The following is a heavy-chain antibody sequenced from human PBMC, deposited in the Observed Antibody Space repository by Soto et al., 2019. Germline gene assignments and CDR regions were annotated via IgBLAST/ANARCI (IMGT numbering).Heavy chain of an antibody. V-gene: IGHV6-1*01. J-gene: IGHJ5*02. CDR2: TYYRSKWYN. CDR3: ARAEGYSGYESWGKVAGRTNWFDP. D-gene: IGHD5-12*01. CDR1: GDSVSSNSAA. Sequence: RSQTLSLTCAISGDSVSSNSAAWNWIRQSPSRGLDWLGRTYYRSKWYNDYAVSVKSRITINPDTSKNQFSLQLNSVTPEDTAVYYCARAEGYSGYESWGKVAGRTNWFDPWGQGTLVTVSS.